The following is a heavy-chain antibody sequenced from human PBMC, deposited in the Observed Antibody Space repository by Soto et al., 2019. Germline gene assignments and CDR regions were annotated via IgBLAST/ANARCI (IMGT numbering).Heavy chain of an antibody. J-gene: IGHJ6*04. D-gene: IGHD3-10*01. CDR1: GYTLTELS. V-gene: IGHV1-24*01. CDR3: ATPWGYGSGSYYPDV. Sequence: ASVKVSCKVSGYTLTELSMHWVRQAPGKGLEWMGGFDPEDGETIYAQKFQGRVTMTEGTSTDTAYMELSSLRSEDTAVYYCATPWGYGSGSYYPDVWGKGSTVTVSS. CDR2: FDPEDGET.